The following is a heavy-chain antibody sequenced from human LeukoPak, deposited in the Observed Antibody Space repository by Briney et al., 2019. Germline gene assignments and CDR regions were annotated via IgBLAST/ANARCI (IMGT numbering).Heavy chain of an antibody. CDR3: AREIQIWHADFDY. CDR1: GYTFTSYA. CDR2: INAGNGNT. D-gene: IGHD5-18*01. J-gene: IGHJ4*02. Sequence: ASVKVSCKASGYTFTSYAMHWVRQTPGQRLEWMGWINAGNGNTKYSQKFQGRVTITRDTSASTAYMELSSLRSEDTAVYYCAREIQIWHADFDYWGQGTLVTVSS. V-gene: IGHV1-3*01.